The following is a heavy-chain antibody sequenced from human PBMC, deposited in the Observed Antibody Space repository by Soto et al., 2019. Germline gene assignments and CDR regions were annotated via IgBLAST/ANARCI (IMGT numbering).Heavy chain of an antibody. D-gene: IGHD3-3*01. Sequence: GGSLRLSCAASGFTFSSYAMHWVRQAPGKGLEWVAVISYDGSNKYYADSVKGRFTISRDNSKNTLYLQTNSLRAEDTAVYYCARELRGDFWSGYFNSYYYYYGMDVWGQGTTVTVSS. V-gene: IGHV3-30-3*01. J-gene: IGHJ6*02. CDR1: GFTFSSYA. CDR3: ARELRGDFWSGYFNSYYYYYGMDV. CDR2: ISYDGSNK.